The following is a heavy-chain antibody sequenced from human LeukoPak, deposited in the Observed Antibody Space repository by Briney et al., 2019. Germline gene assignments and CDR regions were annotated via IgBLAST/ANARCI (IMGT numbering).Heavy chain of an antibody. CDR2: ISGSGGST. CDR3: AKLYCSSTSCSDY. Sequence: PGGSLRLSCAASGFTFSSYGMSWVRQAPGKGLEWVSAISGSGGSTYYADSVKGRFTISRDNSKNTLYLQMNSLRAEDTAVYYCAKLYCSSTSCSDYWGQGTLVTVSS. D-gene: IGHD2-2*01. J-gene: IGHJ4*02. CDR1: GFTFSSYG. V-gene: IGHV3-23*01.